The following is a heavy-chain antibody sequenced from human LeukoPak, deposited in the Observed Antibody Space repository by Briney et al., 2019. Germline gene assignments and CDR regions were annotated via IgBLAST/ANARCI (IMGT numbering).Heavy chain of an antibody. CDR1: GGSISSGSYY. CDR3: ARGLADGYNYRVDY. Sequence: ASQTLSLTCTVSGGSISSGSYYWSWIRQPAGKGLEWIGRIYTSGSTNYNPSLKSRVTISVDTSKNQFSLKLSSVTAADTAVYYCARGLADGYNYRVDYWGQGTLVTVSS. J-gene: IGHJ4*02. CDR2: IYTSGST. D-gene: IGHD5-24*01. V-gene: IGHV4-61*02.